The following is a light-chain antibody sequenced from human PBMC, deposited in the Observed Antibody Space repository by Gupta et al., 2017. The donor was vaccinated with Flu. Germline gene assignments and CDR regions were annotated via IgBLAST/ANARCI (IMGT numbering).Light chain of an antibody. J-gene: IGLJ2*01. CDR3: QAWDSSTGHVV. Sequence: SYELTQQPSVSVSPGQTASITCPGDKLGDKYACWYQQKPGQSPVLVIYQDSKRPSGIPERFSGSNSGNTATLTISGTQAMDEADYYCQAWDSSTGHVVFGGGTKLTVL. CDR2: QDS. V-gene: IGLV3-1*01. CDR1: KLGDKY.